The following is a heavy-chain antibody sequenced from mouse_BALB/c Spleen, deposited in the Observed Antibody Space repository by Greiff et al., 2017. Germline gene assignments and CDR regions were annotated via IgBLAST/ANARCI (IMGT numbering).Heavy chain of an antibody. J-gene: IGHJ4*01. CDR3: AREDYYGNYGAMDY. D-gene: IGHD2-1*01. CDR1: GYTFTDYN. Sequence: EVMLVESGPELVKPGASVKISCKASGYTFTDYNMHWVKQSHGKSLEWIGYIYPYNGGTGYNQKFKSKATLTVDNSSSTAYMELRSLTSEDSAVYYCAREDYYGNYGAMDYWGQGTSVTVSS. V-gene: IGHV1S29*02. CDR2: IYPYNGGT.